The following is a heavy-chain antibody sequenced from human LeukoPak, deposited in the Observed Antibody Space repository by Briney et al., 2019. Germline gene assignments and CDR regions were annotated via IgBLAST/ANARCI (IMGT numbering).Heavy chain of an antibody. V-gene: IGHV4-59*12. Sequence: SETLSLTCTVSGGSISSYYWSWIRQPPGKGLEWIGYILYSGSTNYNPSLKSRVTISVDTSKNQFSLKLSSVTAADTAVYYCARVGAPSTYYYMDVWGKGTTVTVSS. D-gene: IGHD1-26*01. J-gene: IGHJ6*03. CDR1: GGSISSYY. CDR2: ILYSGST. CDR3: ARVGAPSTYYYMDV.